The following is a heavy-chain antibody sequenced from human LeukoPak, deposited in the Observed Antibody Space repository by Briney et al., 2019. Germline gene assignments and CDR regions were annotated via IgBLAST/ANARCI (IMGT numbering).Heavy chain of an antibody. CDR2: IHHSGST. V-gene: IGHV4-30-2*01. CDR3: ATIGNCSSTSCAFFDY. Sequence: SQTLSLTCTVSGGSISSGGFSWNWIRQPPGKGLEWIGYIHHSGSTYYNPSLTSRVTISVDRSKNHFSLKLSSVTAADTAVYYCATIGNCSSTSCAFFDYWGQGTLVTVSS. J-gene: IGHJ4*02. D-gene: IGHD2-2*01. CDR1: GGSISSGGFS.